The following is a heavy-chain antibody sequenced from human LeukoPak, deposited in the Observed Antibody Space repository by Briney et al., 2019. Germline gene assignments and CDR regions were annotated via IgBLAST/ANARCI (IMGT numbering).Heavy chain of an antibody. J-gene: IGHJ4*02. CDR2: ISAYNGNT. CDR1: GYTFTSYG. D-gene: IGHD6-19*01. CDR3: ARGPLGRGWYYFDY. Sequence: GASVTVSCKASGYTFTSYGISWVRQAPGQGLERMGWISAYNGNTNYAQKLQGRVTMTTDTSTSTAYMELRSLRSDDTAVYYCARGPLGRGWYYFDYWGQGTLVTVSS. V-gene: IGHV1-18*01.